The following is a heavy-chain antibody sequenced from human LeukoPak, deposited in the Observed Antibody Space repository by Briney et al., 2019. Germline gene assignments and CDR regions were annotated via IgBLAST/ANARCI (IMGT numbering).Heavy chain of an antibody. J-gene: IGHJ4*02. D-gene: IGHD3-22*01. V-gene: IGHV4-59*08. CDR1: GGSISSYY. Sequence: ASETLSLTCTVSGGSISSYYWTWMRQPPGKGLEWIGYIYYSGSTNYNPSLKSRVTISVDTSKNQFSLKLSSVTAADTAVYYCARQGDSSGYYLQWFDYWGQGTLVTVSS. CDR3: ARQGDSSGYYLQWFDY. CDR2: IYYSGST.